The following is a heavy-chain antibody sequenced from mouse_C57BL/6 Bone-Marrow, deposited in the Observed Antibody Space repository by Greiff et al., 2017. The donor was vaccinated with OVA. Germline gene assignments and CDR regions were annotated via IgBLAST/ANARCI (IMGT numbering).Heavy chain of an antibody. CDR3: EREGRWLLLYWDFDV. D-gene: IGHD2-3*01. J-gene: IGHJ1*03. V-gene: IGHV1-64*01. CDR2: IHPNSGST. Sequence: QVQLQQPGAELVKPGASVKLSCKASGYTFTSYWMHWVKQRPGQGLEWIGMIHPNSGSTNYNEKFKRKATLTVDKSSRTAYMPLSSLRSEDCAEYDWEREGRWLLLYWDFDVWGTGTTVTVSS. CDR1: GYTFTSYW.